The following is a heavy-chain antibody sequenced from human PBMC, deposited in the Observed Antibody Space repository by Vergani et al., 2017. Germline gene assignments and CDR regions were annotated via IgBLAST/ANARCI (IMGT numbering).Heavy chain of an antibody. CDR1: GAAFNSYY. CDR2: IDDKGKS. Sequence: QVQLQQWGAGLLKTSETLSLTCAVSGAAFNSYYWTWIRQSPGRGLEWIGEIDDKGKSICNPTLKSRVTILVDRSKSQLSLKLTSVTAGDTAAYFCARELSYYYGSGSDDYNPYYYEGMDVWGPGTTVTVSS. J-gene: IGHJ6*02. D-gene: IGHD3-10*01. CDR3: ARELSYYYGSGSDDYNPYYYEGMDV. V-gene: IGHV4-34*01.